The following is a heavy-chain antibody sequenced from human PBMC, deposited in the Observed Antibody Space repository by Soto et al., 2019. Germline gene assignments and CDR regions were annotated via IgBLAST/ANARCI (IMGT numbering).Heavy chain of an antibody. J-gene: IGHJ1*01. V-gene: IGHV3-9*01. CDR1: EGMFGDYA. CDR3: AKDVARLGEFWGYFQN. D-gene: IGHD3-16*01. CDR2: IYWNGVTK. Sequence: PGGSLRLSCAVSEGMFGDYARHWVRQAPGKGLEWVADIYWNGVTKGTADSVQGRFTISRAKDKKSLYLQMDYLRPEATAVYFCAKDVARLGEFWGYFQNWGQGTLVTVSS.